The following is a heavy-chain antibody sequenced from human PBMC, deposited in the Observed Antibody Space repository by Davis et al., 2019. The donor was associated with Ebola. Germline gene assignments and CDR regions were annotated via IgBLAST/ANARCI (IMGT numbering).Heavy chain of an antibody. CDR3: ARDTGWLQSRYFDY. J-gene: IGHJ4*02. Sequence: MPSETLSLTCTVSGGSISSSSYYWGWIRQPPGKGLEWIGSIYHSGSTNYNPSLKSRVTISVDKSKNQFSLKLSSVTAADTAVYYCARDTGWLQSRYFDYWGQGTLVTVSS. CDR2: IYHSGST. D-gene: IGHD5-24*01. V-gene: IGHV4-39*07. CDR1: GGSISSSSYY.